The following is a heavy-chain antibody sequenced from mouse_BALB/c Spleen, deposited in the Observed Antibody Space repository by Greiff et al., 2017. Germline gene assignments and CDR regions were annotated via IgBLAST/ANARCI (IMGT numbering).Heavy chain of an antibody. D-gene: IGHD3-1*01. J-gene: IGHJ4*01. CDR3: ARKEAARARGYAMDY. Sequence: VQLKQSGPGLVQPSQSLSITCTVSGFSLTSYGVHWVRQSPGKGLEWLGVIWSGGSTDYNAAFISRLSISKDNSKSQVFFKMNSLQANDTAIYYCARKEAARARGYAMDYWGQGTSVTVSS. CDR2: IWSGGST. V-gene: IGHV2-2*02. CDR1: GFSLTSYG.